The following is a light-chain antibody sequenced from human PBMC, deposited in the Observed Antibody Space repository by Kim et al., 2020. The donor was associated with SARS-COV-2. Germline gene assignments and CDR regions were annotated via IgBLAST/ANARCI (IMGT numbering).Light chain of an antibody. CDR3: SSYTSFNTGV. CDR2: EVN. Sequence: QPFAISCPATRSDISASYFVAWYHKHPSKAPKLMIYEVNKRPSGVPDRFSCSESGNTASLTISGLQSVHEVDYYSSSYTSFNTGVFATGTKVT. CDR1: RSDISASYF. V-gene: IGLV2-8*01. J-gene: IGLJ1*01.